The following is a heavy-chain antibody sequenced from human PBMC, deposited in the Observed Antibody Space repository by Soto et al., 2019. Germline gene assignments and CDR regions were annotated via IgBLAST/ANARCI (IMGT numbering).Heavy chain of an antibody. J-gene: IGHJ6*02. Sequence: ASVKVSCKASGGTFSSYSISWVLQAPGQGLEWMGGIIPIFGTANYAQKFQGRVTITADESTSTAYMELSSLRSEDTAVYYCASSLLILHYGMDVWGQGTTVTVSS. CDR1: GGTFSSYS. V-gene: IGHV1-69*13. CDR3: ASSLLILHYGMDV. D-gene: IGHD3-3*01. CDR2: IIPIFGTA.